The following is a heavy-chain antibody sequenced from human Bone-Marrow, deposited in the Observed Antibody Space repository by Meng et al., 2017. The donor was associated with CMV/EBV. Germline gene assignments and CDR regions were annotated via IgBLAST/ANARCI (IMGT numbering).Heavy chain of an antibody. CDR1: GGSISSSSYY. D-gene: IGHD2-2*01. CDR3: ARGPLGYCSSTSCYITRNYGMDV. V-gene: IGHV4-39*07. J-gene: IGHJ6*02. CDR2: IYYSGST. Sequence: SETLSLTCTVSGGSISSSSYYWGWIRQPPGKGLEWIGSIYYSGSTNYNPSLKSRVTISVDTSKNQFSLKLRSVTAADTAVYYCARGPLGYCSSTSCYITRNYGMDVWGQGTTVTVSS.